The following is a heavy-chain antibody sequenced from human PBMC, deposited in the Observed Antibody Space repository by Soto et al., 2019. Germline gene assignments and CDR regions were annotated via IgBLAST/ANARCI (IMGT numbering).Heavy chain of an antibody. CDR2: ISSSSSYT. CDR3: ARGDYAYGMDV. CDR1: GFTISDYY. J-gene: IGHJ6*02. V-gene: IGHV3-11*06. Sequence: GGSLRLFCAASGFTISDYYMSWINQAPGKGLEWASYISSSSSYTNYAESVKGRFTISRDNAKNSLYLQMNSLRAEDTAVYYCARGDYAYGMDVWGQGTTVTVSS.